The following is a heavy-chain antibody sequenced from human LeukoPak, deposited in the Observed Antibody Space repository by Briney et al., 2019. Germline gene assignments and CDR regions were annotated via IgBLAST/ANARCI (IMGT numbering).Heavy chain of an antibody. V-gene: IGHV3-23*05. CDR2: IRHSDSNT. CDR3: PKFLSDYDYVWGSPAGAFDT. CDR1: GFTFSSSD. J-gene: IGHJ3*02. D-gene: IGHD3-16*01. Sequence: GESLRLSCAASGFTFSSSDMSWLRQPPGSGLEWASSIRHSDSNTYYAYSVMGRFTISRDNSNNKLFLQMSSLRAEDTAIYYCPKFLSDYDYVWGSPAGAFDTWGQGTMVIVSS.